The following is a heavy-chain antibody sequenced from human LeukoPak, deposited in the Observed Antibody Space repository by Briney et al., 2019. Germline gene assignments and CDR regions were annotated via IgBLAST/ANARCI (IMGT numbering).Heavy chain of an antibody. CDR1: GFTFSSYS. CDR3: ARGPRGYSYGYSDY. V-gene: IGHV3-21*01. D-gene: IGHD5-18*01. J-gene: IGHJ4*02. Sequence: GGPLRLSCAASGFTFSSYSMNWVRQAPGKGLEWVSSISSSSSYIYYADSVKGRFTISRDNAKNSLYLQMNSLRAEDTAVYYCARGPRGYSYGYSDYWGQGTLVTVSS. CDR2: ISSSSSYI.